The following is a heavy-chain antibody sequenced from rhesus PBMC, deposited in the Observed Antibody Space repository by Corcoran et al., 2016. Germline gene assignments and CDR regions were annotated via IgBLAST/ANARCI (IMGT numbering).Heavy chain of an antibody. CDR2: IYGSSTST. Sequence: QVQLQESGPGVVKPSETLSLTCAVSGGSISDSYRWSWIRQPPGKGLEWIGYIYGSSTSTNYNPSLKSRVTISKDTSKNQRSLKLSSVTTADTAVYYCARLYGNYWYFDLGGPGTPITISS. D-gene: IGHD4-35*01. CDR3: ARLYGNYWYFDL. CDR1: GGSISDSYR. J-gene: IGHJ2*01. V-gene: IGHV4S10*01.